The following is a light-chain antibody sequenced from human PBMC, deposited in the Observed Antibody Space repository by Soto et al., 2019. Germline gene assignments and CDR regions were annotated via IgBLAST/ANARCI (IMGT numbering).Light chain of an antibody. CDR1: SSDVGGYKL. CDR2: EGS. Sequence: QSVLTQPASVSGSPGQSITISCTGTSSDVGGYKLVSLYQQHPGKAPKLMIYEGSKRPSGVSNRFSGSKSGNTASLTISGLQAEDEADYYCCSYAGSSTFYVFGTGTKVTVL. J-gene: IGLJ1*01. CDR3: CSYAGSSTFYV. V-gene: IGLV2-23*01.